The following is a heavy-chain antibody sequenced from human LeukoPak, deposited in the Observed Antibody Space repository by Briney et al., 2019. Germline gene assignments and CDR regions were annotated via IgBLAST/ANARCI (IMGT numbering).Heavy chain of an antibody. CDR2: INSDGSEG. CDR1: GFTFSGFW. V-gene: IGHV3-7*03. D-gene: IGHD6-6*01. CDR3: ARSSYSSSSSV. Sequence: GGSLRLSCAVSGFTFSGFWMSWSRQAPGKGLEWVASINSDGSEGYYAVVVKGRFTISRDNAKDSLYLQINSLRAEDTAVYYCARSSYSSSSSVWGQGTMVTVSS. J-gene: IGHJ3*01.